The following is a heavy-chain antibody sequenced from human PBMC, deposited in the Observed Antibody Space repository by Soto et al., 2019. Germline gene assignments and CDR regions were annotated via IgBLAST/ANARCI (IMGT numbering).Heavy chain of an antibody. V-gene: IGHV3-30*18. J-gene: IGHJ4*02. CDR2: ISYDGINK. Sequence: QVQLVESGGGVVQPGRSLRLSCAASGFTFSHYGMHWVRQAPGKGLAWVSIISYDGINKYYADSVKGRFTVTRENSKNTLYLQMNSLRAEDTAVYYCAKCKCDRAYCGGDCYSVGDCWGQGTLVTVSS. CDR3: AKCKCDRAYCGGDCYSVGDC. D-gene: IGHD2-21*02. CDR1: GFTFSHYG.